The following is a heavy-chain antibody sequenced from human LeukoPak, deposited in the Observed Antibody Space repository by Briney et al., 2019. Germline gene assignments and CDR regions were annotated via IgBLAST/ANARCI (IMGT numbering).Heavy chain of an antibody. J-gene: IGHJ2*01. CDR3: ARGVDL. CDR2: ITHSGSP. CDR1: SGSLSGYY. V-gene: IGHV4-34*01. Sequence: SETLTLTCGVSSGSLSGYYWRWIRQPPGGGLEWLGEITHSGSPNYNPSLKSRVTISGDTSKKQFSLNLKSVTAADTGVYYCARGVDLWGRGTPVTVSS.